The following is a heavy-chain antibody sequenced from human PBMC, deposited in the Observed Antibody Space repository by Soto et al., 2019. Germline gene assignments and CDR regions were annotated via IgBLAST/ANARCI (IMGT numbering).Heavy chain of an antibody. J-gene: IGHJ5*02. CDR2: INHSGST. D-gene: IGHD3-10*01. CDR1: GVSFSGYY. Sequence: SETLSLTCAVYGVSFSGYYWSWIRQPPGKGLEWIGEINHSGSTNYNPSLKSRVTISVDTSKNQFSLKLSSVTAADTAVYYCARGPSMGWFDPWGQGTLVTVS. V-gene: IGHV4-34*01. CDR3: ARGPSMGWFDP.